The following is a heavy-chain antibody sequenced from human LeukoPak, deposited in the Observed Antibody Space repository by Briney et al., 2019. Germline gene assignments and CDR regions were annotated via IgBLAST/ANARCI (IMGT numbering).Heavy chain of an antibody. V-gene: IGHV1-18*01. D-gene: IGHD2-2*01. Sequence: ASVKVSCKASGYTFTSYGISWVRQAPGQGLEWMGWISAYNGNTNYAQKLQGRVTMTTDTSTSTAYMELRSLRSDDTAGYYCARIVVVPAAIYPDYWGQGTLVTVSS. J-gene: IGHJ4*02. CDR3: ARIVVVPAAIYPDY. CDR2: ISAYNGNT. CDR1: GYTFTSYG.